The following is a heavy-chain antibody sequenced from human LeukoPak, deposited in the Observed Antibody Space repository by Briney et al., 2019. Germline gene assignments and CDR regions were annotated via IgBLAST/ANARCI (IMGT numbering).Heavy chain of an antibody. CDR1: GFTFRNYW. V-gene: IGHV3-7*05. CDR2: INQDGGEK. D-gene: IGHD2-2*01. Sequence: GGSLRLSCAASGFTFRNYWMSWVRQAPGKGLEWVANINQDGGEKYYVDSVKGRFTISRDNAKNSLYLQMNSLRVEDTAIYYCARNCTATNCYRYWGQGTLVTVSS. J-gene: IGHJ4*02. CDR3: ARNCTATNCYRY.